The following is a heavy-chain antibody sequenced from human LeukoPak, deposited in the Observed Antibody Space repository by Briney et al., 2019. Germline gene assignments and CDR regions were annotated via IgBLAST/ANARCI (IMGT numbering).Heavy chain of an antibody. CDR2: TSSGGETT. V-gene: IGHV3-23*01. D-gene: IGHD4-17*01. CDR3: ARDYADYVGYFFFDY. J-gene: IGHJ4*02. CDR1: GFTFNNYA. Sequence: PGGSLRLSSAASGFTFNNYARNWVRPAPGKGLEGVSTTSSGGETTYYADSAKGRFTISSDNSQNTLYLQMNSLRAEDTAVYYCARDYADYVGYFFFDYWGQGTLVTVSS.